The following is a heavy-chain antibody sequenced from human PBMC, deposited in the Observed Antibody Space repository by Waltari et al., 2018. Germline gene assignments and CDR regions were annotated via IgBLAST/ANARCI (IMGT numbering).Heavy chain of an antibody. Sequence: QVQLQESGPGLVKPSETLSLTCTVSGGSFSGYYWSWIRQPPGKGLEWIGEINHSGSTNYNPSLKSRVTISVDTSKNQFSLKVNSVTAADTAVYYCARGYCSGDSCSVYFDYWGQGTLVTVSS. CDR1: GGSFSGYY. CDR2: INHSGST. CDR3: ARGYCSGDSCSVYFDY. V-gene: IGHV4-34*01. D-gene: IGHD2-15*01. J-gene: IGHJ4*02.